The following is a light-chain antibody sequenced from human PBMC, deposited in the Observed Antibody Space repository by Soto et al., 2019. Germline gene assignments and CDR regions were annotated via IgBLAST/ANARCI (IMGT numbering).Light chain of an antibody. CDR2: GAS. J-gene: IGKJ5*01. Sequence: EIGMTQSPSTLSVTPGDRATLSCRANQSVRSNLAWYQQKPGQAPRLLIYGASTRATGIPARFSGSGSGTEFTLTISSLQSEDFAVYYCQQYNNWTPITFGQGTRMEI. CDR1: QSVRSN. CDR3: QQYNNWTPIT. V-gene: IGKV3-15*01.